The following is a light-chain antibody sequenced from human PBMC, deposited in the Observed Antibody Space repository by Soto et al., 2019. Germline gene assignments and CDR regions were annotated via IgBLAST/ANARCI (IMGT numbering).Light chain of an antibody. Sequence: DIQMTQSPSSLSASVGDRVTITCRASQSISSYLNWYQQHPGKAPQLLIYAASSLHSGAPSRFSGSGSGTDFFLTISTLQPEDFATYYCQQSFYTPPAFGQGTEVEIK. CDR1: QSISSY. CDR3: QQSFYTPPA. CDR2: AAS. V-gene: IGKV1-39*01. J-gene: IGKJ1*01.